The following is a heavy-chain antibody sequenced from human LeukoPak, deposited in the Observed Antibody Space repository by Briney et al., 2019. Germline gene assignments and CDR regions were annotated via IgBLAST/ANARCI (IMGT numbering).Heavy chain of an antibody. Sequence: ASVKVSCKASGYTFTSYGISWVRQAPGQGLEWMGWISAYNGNTNYAQKFQGRVTMTRDTSIRTAYMELSRLRSDDTAVYYCASVYCGGDCYSALGYWGQGTLVTVSS. CDR2: ISAYNGNT. D-gene: IGHD2-21*01. CDR1: GYTFTSYG. V-gene: IGHV1-18*01. CDR3: ASVYCGGDCYSALGY. J-gene: IGHJ4*02.